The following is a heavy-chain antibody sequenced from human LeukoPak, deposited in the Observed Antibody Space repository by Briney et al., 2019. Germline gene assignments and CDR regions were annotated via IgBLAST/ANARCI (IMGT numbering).Heavy chain of an antibody. D-gene: IGHD4-23*01. CDR2: IYDDNT. CDR1: GFTVSAYA. CDR3: ARGGQLLTSDFDY. J-gene: IGHJ4*02. V-gene: IGHV3-23*01. Sequence: GGSLRLSCAASGFTVSAYAMAWVGQDPGKGLEWVSTIYDDNTYYADSVKGRFAISTDNSKNTLYLQMNSLRVEDTAVYYCARGGQLLTSDFDYWGQGTLVTVSS.